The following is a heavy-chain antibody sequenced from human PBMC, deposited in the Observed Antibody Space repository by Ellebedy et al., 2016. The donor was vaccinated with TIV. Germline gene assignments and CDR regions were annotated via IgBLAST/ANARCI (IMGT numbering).Heavy chain of an antibody. D-gene: IGHD3-22*01. V-gene: IGHV4-39*07. J-gene: IGHJ3*02. CDR1: GGSISSNCCH. Sequence: MPSETLSLTCIVSGGSISSNCCHWGWIHQPPGKGLEWIGNIYYSGSTNYNPSLRSRVTISLDTSKNQFSLKLRSVTAADTAVYHCARGTDDYDSSGSTPNDAYDIWGQGTMVTVSS. CDR3: ARGTDDYDSSGSTPNDAYDI. CDR2: IYYSGST.